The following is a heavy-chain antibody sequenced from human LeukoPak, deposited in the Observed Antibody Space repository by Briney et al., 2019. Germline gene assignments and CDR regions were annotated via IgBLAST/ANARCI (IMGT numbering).Heavy chain of an antibody. CDR3: ARLATVTHDYYYYYMDV. Sequence: SETLSLTCTVSGGSISSYYWSWIRQPPGKGLEWIGYIYYSGSTNYNPSLKSRVTISVDTSKNQFSLRLSSVTAADTAVYYCARLATVTHDYYYYYMDVWGKGTSVTVSS. CDR1: GGSISSYY. V-gene: IGHV4-59*01. J-gene: IGHJ6*03. D-gene: IGHD4-17*01. CDR2: IYYSGST.